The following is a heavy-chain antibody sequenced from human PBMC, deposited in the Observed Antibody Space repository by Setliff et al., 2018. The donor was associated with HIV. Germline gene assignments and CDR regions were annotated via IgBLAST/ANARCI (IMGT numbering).Heavy chain of an antibody. CDR1: GFMFSDYA. D-gene: IGHD6-19*01. CDR2: ISADGSDT. Sequence: GGSLRLSCAASGFMFSDYAMSWVRQVPGKGLVWVSRISADGSDTSYADSVKGRFTISRDNAMNTAYLQMNSLRAEDTAVYYCARVLAVLDYWGQGTLVTVS. CDR3: ARVLAVLDY. J-gene: IGHJ4*02. V-gene: IGHV3-74*01.